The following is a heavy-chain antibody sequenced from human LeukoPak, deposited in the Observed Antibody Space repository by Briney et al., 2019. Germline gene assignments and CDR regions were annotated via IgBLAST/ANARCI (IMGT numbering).Heavy chain of an antibody. D-gene: IGHD6-19*01. CDR3: ARGGIAVAGTPGPPHYYGMDV. CDR2: IWYDGSNK. Sequence: GRSLRLSCVASGFTFSIYAMHWVRQAPGKGLEWVAVIWYDGSNKNYADSVKGRITISRDNSKNTLYLQMNSLRAEDTAVYYCARGGIAVAGTPGPPHYYGMDVWGQGTTVTDSS. CDR1: GFTFSIYA. V-gene: IGHV3-33*01. J-gene: IGHJ6*02.